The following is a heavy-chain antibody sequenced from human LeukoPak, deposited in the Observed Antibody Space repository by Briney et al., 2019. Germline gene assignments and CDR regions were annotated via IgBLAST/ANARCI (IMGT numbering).Heavy chain of an antibody. D-gene: IGHD3-3*01. J-gene: IGHJ3*02. Sequence: PSETLSLTCTVSGGSISSGSYYWSWIRQPAGKGLEWIGRIYTSGSTNYNPSLKSRFTISVDTPKNQFSLKLSSVTAADTAVYYCARETAIFGVVDAFDIWGQGTMVTVSS. CDR2: IYTSGST. V-gene: IGHV4-61*02. CDR3: ARETAIFGVVDAFDI. CDR1: GGSISSGSYY.